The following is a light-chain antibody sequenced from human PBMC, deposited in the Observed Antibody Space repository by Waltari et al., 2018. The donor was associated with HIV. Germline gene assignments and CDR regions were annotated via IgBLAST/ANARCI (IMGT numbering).Light chain of an antibody. V-gene: IGLV3-1*01. CDR1: KLGDKF. J-gene: IGLJ1*01. CDR2: QDT. Sequence: SYDLIQPPSVSVSPGQTARITCSGDKLGDKFASWYQQRAGQSPVLVIYQDTKRPSGILEGFSGSISGNTATLTINGTQPMDEADYYCQAWDNKTGVFGPGAKVTVV. CDR3: QAWDNKTGV.